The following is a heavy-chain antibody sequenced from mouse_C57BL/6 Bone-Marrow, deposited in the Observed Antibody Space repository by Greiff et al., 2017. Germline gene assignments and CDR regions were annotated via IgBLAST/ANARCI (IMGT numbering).Heavy chain of an antibody. J-gene: IGHJ2*01. CDR1: GFSLTSYG. D-gene: IGHD1-1*01. CDR3: AKEGNYGSSQGYFDY. V-gene: IGHV2-4*01. CDR2: IWSGGST. Sequence: VKLMESGPGLVQPSQSLSITCTVSGFSLTSYGVHWVRQPPGKGLEWLGVIWSGGSTDYNAAFISRLSISKDNSKSQVFFKMNSLQADDTAIYYCAKEGNYGSSQGYFDYWGQGTTLTVSS.